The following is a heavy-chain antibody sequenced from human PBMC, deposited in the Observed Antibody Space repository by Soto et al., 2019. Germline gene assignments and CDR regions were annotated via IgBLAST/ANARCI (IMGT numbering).Heavy chain of an antibody. Sequence: PWGSLRLSCAASGFTFSNYWMHWVRQVPGKGLAWVSRINGDGSDTSYADSVKGRFTISRDIPRNTLHLQMNSLRAEDTAVYYCARGFTMTLDYWGQGTLVTVSS. CDR3: ARGFTMTLDY. CDR2: INGDGSDT. J-gene: IGHJ4*02. V-gene: IGHV3-74*01. CDR1: GFTFSNYW. D-gene: IGHD3-22*01.